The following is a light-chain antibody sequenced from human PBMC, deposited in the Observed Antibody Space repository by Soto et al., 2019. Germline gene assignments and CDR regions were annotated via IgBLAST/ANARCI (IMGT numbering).Light chain of an antibody. CDR1: SSDVGGYNY. V-gene: IGLV2-8*01. CDR3: SSYAGSIHYV. CDR2: EVT. Sequence: QCALTQPPSASGSPGQSVTISCTGTSSDVGGYNYVSWYQQHPGKAPKLMIYEVTKRPSGVPDRFSGSKSGNTASLTVSGLQAEDEADYYCSSYAGSIHYVFGTGTKVTVL. J-gene: IGLJ1*01.